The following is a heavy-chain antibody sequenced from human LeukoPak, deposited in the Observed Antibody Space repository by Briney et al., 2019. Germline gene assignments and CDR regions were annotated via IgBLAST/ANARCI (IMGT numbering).Heavy chain of an antibody. V-gene: IGHV4-4*07. Sequence: SSETLSLTCTVSGGSISIYYWNWIRQPAGKGLEWIGRIFTSGITNYDPSLKSRVTMSVDTSKNQFSLNLSSVTAADTAVYYCAREGSGNYYNPLGYMDVWGKGTTVTVSS. D-gene: IGHD3-10*01. CDR2: IFTSGIT. CDR1: GGSISIYY. CDR3: AREGSGNYYNPLGYMDV. J-gene: IGHJ6*03.